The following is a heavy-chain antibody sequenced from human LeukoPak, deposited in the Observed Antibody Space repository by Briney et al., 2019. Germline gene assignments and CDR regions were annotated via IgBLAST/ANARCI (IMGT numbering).Heavy chain of an antibody. J-gene: IGHJ3*02. CDR2: IWYDGSNK. V-gene: IGHV3-33*01. Sequence: GRSLRLSCAASGFTFSSYGMHWVRQAPGKGLEWVAIIWYDGSNKYYADSVKGRFTISRDNSKNTLYLQMNSLRAEDTAVYYCARVQIPDAFDIWGQGTMVTVSS. CDR1: GFTFSSYG. D-gene: IGHD2-21*01. CDR3: ARVQIPDAFDI.